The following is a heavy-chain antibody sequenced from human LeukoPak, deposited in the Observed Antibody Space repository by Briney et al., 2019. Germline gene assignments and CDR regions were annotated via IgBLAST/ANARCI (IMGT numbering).Heavy chain of an antibody. CDR1: AYTFTGYY. Sequence: SVKVSCKAYAYTFTGYYMHWVGRAPRQGREGRGWINPNSGGTNYAQKFQVRVTMTRDTSIRPAYMELSRLRTDDTAVYYCARVGSGSYFLDYWGQGTLVTVSS. CDR3: ARVGSGSYFLDY. CDR2: INPNSGGT. V-gene: IGHV1-2*02. D-gene: IGHD1-26*01. J-gene: IGHJ4*02.